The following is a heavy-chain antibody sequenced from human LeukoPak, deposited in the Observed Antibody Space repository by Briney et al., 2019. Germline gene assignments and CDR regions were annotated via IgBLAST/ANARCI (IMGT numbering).Heavy chain of an antibody. V-gene: IGHV3-30*02. J-gene: IGHJ4*02. Sequence: GGSLRLSCAASGFTFSSYGMHWVRQAPGKGLEWVAFIRYDGTNKYYADSVKGRFTISRDNSKNTLYLQMNSLRAEDTAVYYCAKGGLAYCSSTSCSYFDYWGQGTLVTVSS. D-gene: IGHD2-2*01. CDR1: GFTFSSYG. CDR2: IRYDGTNK. CDR3: AKGGLAYCSSTSCSYFDY.